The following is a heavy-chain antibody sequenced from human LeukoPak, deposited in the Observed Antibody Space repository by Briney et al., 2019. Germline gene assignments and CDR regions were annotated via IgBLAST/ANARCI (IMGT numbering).Heavy chain of an antibody. CDR2: IYPGDSDT. CDR1: GYSFTSYW. Sequence: GESLKISCKGFGYSFTSYWIGWVRQMPGKGLEWMGIIYPGDSDTRYNPSFQGQVTISADKSISTAYLQWSSLKASDTAMYYCARQEISRYFDWLSYNWFDPWGQGTLVTVSS. J-gene: IGHJ5*02. D-gene: IGHD3-9*01. CDR3: ARQEISRYFDWLSYNWFDP. V-gene: IGHV5-51*01.